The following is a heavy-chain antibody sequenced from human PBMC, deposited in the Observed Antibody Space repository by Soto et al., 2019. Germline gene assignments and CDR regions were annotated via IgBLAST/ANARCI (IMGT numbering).Heavy chain of an antibody. V-gene: IGHV4-59*08. CDR1: GGSISSYY. CDR3: ARQGFGPLHGLVDV. CDR2: VHHSWGS. D-gene: IGHD3-10*01. Sequence: QVQLQESGPGLVKPSETLSLSCTVSGGSISSYYWSWFRQSPGKRMEWIGYVHHSWGSSYNPSLQSRVDISLDTSKSQFSLKVTSVTATDTAVYSCARQGFGPLHGLVDVWGQGTTVTVSS. J-gene: IGHJ6*02.